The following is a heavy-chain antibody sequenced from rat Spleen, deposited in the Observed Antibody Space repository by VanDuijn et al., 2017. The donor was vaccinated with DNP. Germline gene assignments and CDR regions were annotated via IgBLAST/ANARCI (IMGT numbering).Heavy chain of an antibody. CDR1: GYSITSNY. J-gene: IGHJ4*01. CDR2: INSAGST. Sequence: EVQLQESGPGLVKPSQSLSLTCSVTGYSITSNYWGWIRKFPGNKLEWMGYINSAGSTNYHPSLKSRISITRDTSKNQLFLQVNSVTTEDTATYYCARWPGYNPPYAMDAWGQGSSVTVSS. CDR3: ARWPGYNPPYAMDA. D-gene: IGHD1-4*01. V-gene: IGHV3-3*01.